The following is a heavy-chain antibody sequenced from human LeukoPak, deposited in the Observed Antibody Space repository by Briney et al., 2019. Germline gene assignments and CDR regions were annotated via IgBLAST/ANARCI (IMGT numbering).Heavy chain of an antibody. D-gene: IGHD3-10*01. V-gene: IGHV4-59*01. Sequence: PSQTLSLTCTVSGGSISSYYWSWIRQPPGKGLEWIGYIYYSGSTNYNPSLKSRVTISVDTSKNQFSLKLSSVTAADTAVYYCARVSGYGSPFAPWGQGTLVTVSS. CDR1: GGSISSYY. CDR3: ARVSGYGSPFAP. CDR2: IYYSGST. J-gene: IGHJ5*02.